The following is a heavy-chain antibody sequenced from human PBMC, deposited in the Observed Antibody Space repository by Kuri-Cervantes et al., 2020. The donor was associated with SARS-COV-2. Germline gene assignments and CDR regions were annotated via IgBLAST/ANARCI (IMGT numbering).Heavy chain of an antibody. D-gene: IGHD6-6*01. CDR3: ARELGQLGGTTKGVYGYYYYYGMDV. J-gene: IGHJ6*02. CDR2: ISGSGGST. V-gene: IGHV3-23*01. Sequence: GGSLRLSCAASGFTFSSYAMSWVRQAPGKGLEWVSAISGSGGSTYYADSVKGRFTISRDNSKNTLYLQMNSLRSEDTAVYYCARELGQLGGTTKGVYGYYYYYGMDVWGQGTTVTVSS. CDR1: GFTFSSYA.